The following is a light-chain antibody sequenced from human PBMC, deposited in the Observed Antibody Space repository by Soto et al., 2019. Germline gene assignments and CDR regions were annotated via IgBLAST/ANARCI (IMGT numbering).Light chain of an antibody. CDR3: QQTYRSPYT. V-gene: IGKV1-39*01. J-gene: IGKJ2*01. CDR1: QSISIY. CDR2: GAT. Sequence: DIQMTQSPLSLSASVGDRVIITCRASQSISIYLNWYHQKPGQATQLLIFGATSLQSGVPSRLSGSGSGTDFNPSISSLQPEDSATYYCQQTYRSPYTFGQGRKAEIK.